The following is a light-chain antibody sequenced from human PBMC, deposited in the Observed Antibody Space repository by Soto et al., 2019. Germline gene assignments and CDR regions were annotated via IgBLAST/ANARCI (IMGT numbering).Light chain of an antibody. CDR3: QQSYSAPRT. V-gene: IGKV1-39*01. CDR2: GAS. Sequence: DIQMTQSPSSLPASVGDRISITCRASQSIGTYLSWYQQKPGKAPKLLIYGASNLQSGVPSRFSGSGSETGFTLTISSLQHEHFATYYCQQSYSAPRTFGQGTKADIK. CDR1: QSIGTY. J-gene: IGKJ2*01.